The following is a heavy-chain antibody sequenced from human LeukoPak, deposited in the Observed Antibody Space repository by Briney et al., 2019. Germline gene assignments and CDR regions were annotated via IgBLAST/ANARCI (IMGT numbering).Heavy chain of an antibody. V-gene: IGHV3-21*01. D-gene: IGHD5-12*01. CDR3: ARGPHYSGYDWSMPY. J-gene: IGHJ4*02. CDR1: GFTFSSYS. Sequence: PGGSLRLSCAASGFTFSSYSMNWVRQAPGKGLEWVSSISSSSSYIYYADSVKGRFTISRDNAKNSLYLQMNSLRAEDTAVYYCARGPHYSGYDWSMPYWGQGTLVTVSS. CDR2: ISSSSSYI.